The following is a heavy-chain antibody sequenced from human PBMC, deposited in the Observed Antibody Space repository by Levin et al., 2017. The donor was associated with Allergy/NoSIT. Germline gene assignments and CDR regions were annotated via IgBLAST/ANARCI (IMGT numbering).Heavy chain of an antibody. CDR2: IFPSDSDT. Sequence: GESLKISCQASGYSFTSYWFGWVRQRPGKGLEWMGLIFPSDSDTRVSPSFQGQIIMSVDKSISTAYLQWISLKASDSAMYYCARRDSDGSNSFDYWGQGTLVTVSS. CDR3: ARRDSDGSNSFDY. CDR1: GYSFTSYW. V-gene: IGHV5-51*01. D-gene: IGHD4-23*01. J-gene: IGHJ4*02.